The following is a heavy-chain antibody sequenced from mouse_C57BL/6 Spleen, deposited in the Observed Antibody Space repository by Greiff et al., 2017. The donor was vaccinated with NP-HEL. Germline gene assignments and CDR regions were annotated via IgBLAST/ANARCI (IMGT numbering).Heavy chain of an antibody. J-gene: IGHJ2*01. CDR1: GYTFTSYT. CDR3: AREPYDW. V-gene: IGHV1-4*01. D-gene: IGHD2-4*01. CDR2: INPSSGYT. Sequence: QVHVKQSGAELARPGASVKMSCKASGYTFTSYTMHWVKQRPGQGLEWIGYINPSSGYTKYNQKFKDKATLTADKSSSTAYMQLSSLTSEDSAVYYCAREPYDWWGQGTTLTVSS.